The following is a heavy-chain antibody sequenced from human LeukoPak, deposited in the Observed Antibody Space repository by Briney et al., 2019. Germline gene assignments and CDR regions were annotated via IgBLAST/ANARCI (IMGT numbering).Heavy chain of an antibody. D-gene: IGHD2/OR15-2a*01. V-gene: IGHV1-69*04. Sequence: ASVKVSCKTSGITFSSYAMSWVRQAPGQGLEWMGRILPVLGFTNFPQRFEGRVTLTADTSTTTAYMELSSLTSDDTAVYYCAREIGGGPYYFDYWGQGTLVTVSS. CDR2: ILPVLGFT. J-gene: IGHJ4*02. CDR3: AREIGGGPYYFDY. CDR1: GITFSSYA.